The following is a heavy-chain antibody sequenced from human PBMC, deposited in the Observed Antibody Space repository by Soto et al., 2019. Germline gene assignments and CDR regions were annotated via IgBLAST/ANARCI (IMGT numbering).Heavy chain of an antibody. V-gene: IGHV1-18*01. CDR1: GYTFTSYG. CDR2: ISAYNGNT. Sequence: QVQLVQSGAEVKKPGASVKVSCKASGYTFTSYGISWVRQAPGQGLEWMGWISAYNGNTNYAQKLQGRVTMTTDTSTSTAYMELRSLRSDDKAVYYCARQSSGNWNDVGAFDIWGQGTMVTVSS. J-gene: IGHJ3*02. D-gene: IGHD1-1*01. CDR3: ARQSSGNWNDVGAFDI.